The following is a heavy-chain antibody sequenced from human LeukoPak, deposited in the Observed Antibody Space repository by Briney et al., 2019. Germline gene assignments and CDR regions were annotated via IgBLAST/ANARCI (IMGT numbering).Heavy chain of an antibody. Sequence: ASETLSLTCTVSGGSISSYYWSWIRQPPGKGLEWIGYIYYSGSTNYNPSLKSRVTISVDTSKNQFSLKLSSVTAADTAVYYCARDSGIAAAGTKGLDYWGQGTLVTVSS. D-gene: IGHD6-13*01. V-gene: IGHV4-59*01. CDR3: ARDSGIAAAGTKGLDY. J-gene: IGHJ4*02. CDR1: GGSISSYY. CDR2: IYYSGST.